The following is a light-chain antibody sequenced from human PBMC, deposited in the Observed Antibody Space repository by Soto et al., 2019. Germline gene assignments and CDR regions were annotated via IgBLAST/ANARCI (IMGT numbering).Light chain of an antibody. CDR1: HSVSSSY. Sequence: EIVLTQSPGTLSLSPAERATLSCRASHSVSSSYLAWYQQKPGQAPRLLVYGASSRATGIPDRFSGSGSGTDFTLTISRLEPEDFAVYYCHQYDSSPLTFGGGTKVEIK. J-gene: IGKJ4*01. V-gene: IGKV3-20*01. CDR3: HQYDSSPLT. CDR2: GAS.